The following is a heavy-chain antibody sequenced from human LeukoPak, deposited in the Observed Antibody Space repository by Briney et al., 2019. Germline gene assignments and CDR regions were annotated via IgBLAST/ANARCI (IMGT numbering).Heavy chain of an antibody. CDR1: GGSISNSYYY. CDR2: IYYSGST. J-gene: IGHJ4*02. V-gene: IGHV4-39*01. D-gene: IGHD3-3*01. CDR3: ARQSTIFGVVIPN. Sequence: SETLSLTXTVSGGSISNSYYYWGWIRQPPGKGLEWIGTIYYSGSTSYNPSLKSRVTISVDTSKNQFSLKLSSVTAADTAMYYCARQSTIFGVVIPNWGQGTLVTVSS.